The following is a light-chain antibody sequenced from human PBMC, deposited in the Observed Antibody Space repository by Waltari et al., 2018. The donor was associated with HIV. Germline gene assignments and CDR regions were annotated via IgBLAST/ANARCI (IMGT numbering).Light chain of an antibody. CDR1: SSDAVGYNY. J-gene: IGLJ1*01. CDR3: CSYAGSSTYV. V-gene: IGLV2-23*02. CDR2: DVS. Sequence: QSALTQPASVSGSPGQSITISCTGTSSDAVGYNYVSWYQQHPGKAPKLMIYDVSKRPSGVSNRFSGSKSGNTASLTISGLQAEDEADYYCCSYAGSSTYVFGTGTKVTVL.